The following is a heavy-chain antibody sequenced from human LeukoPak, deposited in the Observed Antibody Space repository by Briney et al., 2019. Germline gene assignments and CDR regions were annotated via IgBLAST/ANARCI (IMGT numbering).Heavy chain of an antibody. CDR1: GGSISSYY. J-gene: IGHJ5*02. V-gene: IGHV4-59*01. D-gene: IGHD4-11*01. Sequence: SETLSLTCTVSGGSISSYYWSWIRQPPGKGLEWIGYIYYSGSTNYNPSLKSRVTISVDTSKNQFSLKLSSVTAADTAVYYCARLDSIQWFDPWGQGNLVTVSS. CDR2: IYYSGST. CDR3: ARLDSIQWFDP.